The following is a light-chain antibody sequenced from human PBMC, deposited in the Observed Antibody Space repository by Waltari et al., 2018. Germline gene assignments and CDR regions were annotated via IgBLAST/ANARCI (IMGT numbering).Light chain of an antibody. Sequence: QSALTQPASVSGSPGQSITISCTGSNNDIGTYNLFSWYLQHPGKAPKLIIFEVTERPSGVSTRFSGSKSVTTASLTISGLQAEDEADYYCFSYAGSGYVFGSGTKVTVL. CDR3: FSYAGSGYV. J-gene: IGLJ1*01. CDR2: EVT. V-gene: IGLV2-23*02. CDR1: NNDIGTYNL.